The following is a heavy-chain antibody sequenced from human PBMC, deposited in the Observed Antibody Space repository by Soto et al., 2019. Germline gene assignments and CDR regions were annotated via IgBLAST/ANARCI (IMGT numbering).Heavy chain of an antibody. CDR1: GYTFTSYC. D-gene: IGHD6-19*01. Sequence: ASVNVSCKSSGYTFTSYCISWVRQAPGQGLEWMGWISAYNGNTNYAQKLQGRVTMTTDTSTSTAYMELRSLRSDDTAVYYCARAVIYSSGWYAGDAGWFDPWGQGTLVTVSS. CDR2: ISAYNGNT. CDR3: ARAVIYSSGWYAGDAGWFDP. V-gene: IGHV1-18*01. J-gene: IGHJ5*02.